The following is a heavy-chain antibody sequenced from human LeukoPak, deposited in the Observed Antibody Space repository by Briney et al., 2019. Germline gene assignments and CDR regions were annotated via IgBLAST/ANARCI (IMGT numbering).Heavy chain of an antibody. CDR2: IYHSGST. Sequence: SGTLSLTCAVSGGSISSSNWWNWVRQPPGKGLEWIGEIYHSGSTNYNPSLKSLVTISVDKSKNQFSLKLNSVTAADTAVYYCAREDSGSLNYWGQGTLVTVSS. V-gene: IGHV4-4*02. J-gene: IGHJ4*02. D-gene: IGHD1-26*01. CDR1: GGSISSSNW. CDR3: AREDSGSLNY.